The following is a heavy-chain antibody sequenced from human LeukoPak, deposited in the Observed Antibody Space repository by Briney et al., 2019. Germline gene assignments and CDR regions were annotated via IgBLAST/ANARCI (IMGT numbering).Heavy chain of an antibody. J-gene: IGHJ4*02. CDR2: INHSGST. Sequence: SETLSLTCTVSGGSISSSSYYWGWIRQPPGKGLEWIGEINHSGSTNYNPSLKSRVTISVDTSKNQFSLKLSSVTAADTAVYYCARHVRWGYTTEIDYWGQGTLVTVSS. V-gene: IGHV4-39*01. CDR1: GGSISSSSYY. CDR3: ARHVRWGYTTEIDY. D-gene: IGHD5-12*01.